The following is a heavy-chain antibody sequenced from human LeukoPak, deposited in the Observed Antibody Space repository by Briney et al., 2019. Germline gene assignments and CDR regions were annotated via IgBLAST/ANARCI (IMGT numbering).Heavy chain of an antibody. CDR3: ARGGVYCSGGSCYKFGDY. CDR2: MNPNSGNT. Sequence: ASVKVSCKASGYTFTSYDINWVRQATGQGLEWMGWMNPNSGNTGYAQKFQGRVTITRNTSISTAYMELSSLRSEDTAVYYCARGGVYCSGGSCYKFGDYWGRGTLVTVSS. V-gene: IGHV1-8*03. J-gene: IGHJ4*02. CDR1: GYTFTSYD. D-gene: IGHD2-15*01.